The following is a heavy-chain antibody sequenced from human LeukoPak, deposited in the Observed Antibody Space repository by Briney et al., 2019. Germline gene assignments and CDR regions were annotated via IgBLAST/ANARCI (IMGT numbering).Heavy chain of an antibody. CDR2: ISGNGGTT. CDR1: GFTFSSYA. Sequence: GGSLRLSCAASGFTFSSYAMSWVRQAPGKGLEWVSAISGNGGTTYYAHSVKGRVTISRDSSKNTLYLQLRSLRAEDTAVYYCAKVSGGGLYYDGIDVWGQGTMVTVSS. V-gene: IGHV3-23*01. J-gene: IGHJ6*02. D-gene: IGHD1-14*01. CDR3: AKVSGGGLYYDGIDV.